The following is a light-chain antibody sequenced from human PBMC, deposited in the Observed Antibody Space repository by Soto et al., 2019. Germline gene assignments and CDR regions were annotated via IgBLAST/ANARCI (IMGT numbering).Light chain of an antibody. J-gene: IGKJ2*01. CDR2: DAS. CDR3: QQRSSWPPAFT. CDR1: QSISSY. Sequence: EIVLTQSPATLSLSPGARATLSCRASQSISSYLAWYQHKPGQAPRLLIFDASDRASGIPVRFSGSGSGTDFTLTISSLEPEDFAVYYCQQRSSWPPAFTFGQGTKLEIK. V-gene: IGKV3-11*01.